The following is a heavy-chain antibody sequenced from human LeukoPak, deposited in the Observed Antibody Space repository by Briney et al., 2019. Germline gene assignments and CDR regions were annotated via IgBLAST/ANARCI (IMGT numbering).Heavy chain of an antibody. CDR1: GDSICSSDYY. Sequence: PSETLSLTCTVSGDSICSSDYYWAWIRQPPGKGLEWIGNIYYNGNTYYNSSLKSRVTISIDTSKKQFSLKLSSVTAADTAVYYCARDRAAAGQFDYWGQGTLVTVSS. CDR2: IYYNGNT. CDR3: ARDRAAAGQFDY. J-gene: IGHJ4*02. D-gene: IGHD6-13*01. V-gene: IGHV4-39*07.